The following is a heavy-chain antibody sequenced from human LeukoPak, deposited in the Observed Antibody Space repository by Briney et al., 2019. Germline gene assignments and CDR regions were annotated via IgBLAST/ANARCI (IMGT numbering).Heavy chain of an antibody. CDR1: GGSFSGYY. CDR3: ARARVQSLSGWYNYYGMDV. Sequence: SETLSLTCAVYGGSFSGYYWSWIRQPPGKGLEWIGEINHSGSTNYNPSPKSRVTISVDTSKNQFSLKLSSVTAADTAVYYCARARVQSLSGWYNYYGMDVWGQGTTVTVSS. J-gene: IGHJ6*02. V-gene: IGHV4-34*01. D-gene: IGHD6-19*01. CDR2: INHSGST.